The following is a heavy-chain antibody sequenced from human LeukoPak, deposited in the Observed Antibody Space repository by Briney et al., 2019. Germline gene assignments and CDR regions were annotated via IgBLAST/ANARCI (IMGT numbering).Heavy chain of an antibody. CDR3: ARDDHGKTYNWFDP. CDR1: GYTFTSYD. CDR2: MNPNSGNT. J-gene: IGHJ5*02. Sequence: ASVKVSCKASGYTFTSYDINWVRQATGQGLEWMGWMNPNSGNTGYAQKFQGRVTITRNTSISTAYMELGSLRSEDTAVYYCARDDHGKTYNWFDPWGQGTLVTVSS. V-gene: IGHV1-8*03. D-gene: IGHD3-16*01.